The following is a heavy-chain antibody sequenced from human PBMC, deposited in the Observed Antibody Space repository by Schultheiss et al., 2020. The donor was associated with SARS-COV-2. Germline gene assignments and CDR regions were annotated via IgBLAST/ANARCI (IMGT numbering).Heavy chain of an antibody. Sequence: GESLKISCAASGFTFSDYYMSWIRQAPGKGLEWVSSISSSSSYIYYADSVKGRFTISRDNAKNSLYLQMNSLRAEDTAVYYCAKDRGSYYSPFDYWGQGTLVTDSS. CDR1: GFTFSDYY. CDR3: AKDRGSYYSPFDY. J-gene: IGHJ4*02. CDR2: ISSSSSYI. V-gene: IGHV3-11*06. D-gene: IGHD1-26*01.